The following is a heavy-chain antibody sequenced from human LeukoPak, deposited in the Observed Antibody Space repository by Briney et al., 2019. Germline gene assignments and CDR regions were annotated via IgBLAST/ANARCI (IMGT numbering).Heavy chain of an antibody. V-gene: IGHV3-23*01. CDR2: ISGSGGST. CDR3: AKDLMITFGGVIVSH. Sequence: PGASLRLSCAASGFTFSIYAMSWVRQAPGKGLEWVSAISGSGGSTYYADSVKGRFTISRDNSKNTLYLQMNSLRAEDTAVYYCAKDLMITFGGVIVSHWGQGTLVTVSS. D-gene: IGHD3-16*02. CDR1: GFTFSIYA. J-gene: IGHJ4*02.